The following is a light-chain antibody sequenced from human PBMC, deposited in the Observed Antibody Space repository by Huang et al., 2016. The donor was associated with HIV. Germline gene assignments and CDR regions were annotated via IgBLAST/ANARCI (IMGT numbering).Light chain of an antibody. V-gene: IGKV3-15*01. J-gene: IGKJ1*01. Sequence: ENLMTQSPSTLSLSPGESATLSCRASQSVFKNLAWYQQKPGQAPRLRIYGSSTRAAGIPARFSGSGSGTDFTLTISSLQSEDFAVYYCQQYNTSPRTFGQGTKVEV. CDR2: GSS. CDR3: QQYNTSPRT. CDR1: QSVFKN.